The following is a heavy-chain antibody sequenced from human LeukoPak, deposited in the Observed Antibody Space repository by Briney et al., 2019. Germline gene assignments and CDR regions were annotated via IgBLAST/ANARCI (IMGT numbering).Heavy chain of an antibody. CDR1: GFTFSVYA. CDR2: IISNGGST. V-gene: IGHV3-64D*06. Sequence: GGSLTLSCSASGFTFSVYAIHWVRQAPGKGLEYVSTIISNGGSTYYADSVKGRFAISRDNSKNTVSLQMSSLRAEDTALYYCVKDGLAFCGGDCYSYFDYWGQGTLVTASS. J-gene: IGHJ4*02. D-gene: IGHD2-21*02. CDR3: VKDGLAFCGGDCYSYFDY.